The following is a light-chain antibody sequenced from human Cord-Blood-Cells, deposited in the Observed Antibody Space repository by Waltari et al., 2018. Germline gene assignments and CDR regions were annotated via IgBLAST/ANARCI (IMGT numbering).Light chain of an antibody. CDR3: QQYNNWPWT. CDR2: GAS. Sequence: EIVMTQSPATLSVSPGERATLSCRASQSVSSNLACSQQKPGQAPRLLIYGASTRATGIPARFSGSGSGTEFTFTISSLQSEDFAVYYCQQYNNWPWTFGQGTKVEIK. CDR1: QSVSSN. J-gene: IGKJ1*01. V-gene: IGKV3-15*01.